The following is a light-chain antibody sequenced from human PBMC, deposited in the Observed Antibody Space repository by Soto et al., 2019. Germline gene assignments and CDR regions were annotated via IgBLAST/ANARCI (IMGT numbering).Light chain of an antibody. V-gene: IGKV3-11*01. J-gene: IGKJ4*01. CDR3: QQRRKWPLT. CDR1: QSVSSY. Sequence: EIVLTQSPATLSLSPGDRATLSCRASQSVSSYLAWYQQKPGQAPRLLIYEASNRATGIPARFSGSGSGTDFILTISSLEPEDFAVYYCQQRRKWPLTFGGGTKVEIK. CDR2: EAS.